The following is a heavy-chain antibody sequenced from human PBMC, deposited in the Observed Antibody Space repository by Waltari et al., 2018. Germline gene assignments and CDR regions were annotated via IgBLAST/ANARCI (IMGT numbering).Heavy chain of an antibody. V-gene: IGHV4-39*07. CDR3: ARQWNGYFNF. J-gene: IGHJ4*02. CDR1: GDSISNAGAY. D-gene: IGHD1-1*01. CDR2: IYHSGNT. Sequence: QLLLQESGPGLVKPSETLSLTCTVSGDSISNAGAYWVWIRQPPGKGLEWNGTIYHSGNTYYNPSLGSRVTISIGTPKNQFSLKVTSVTAADTAVYYCARQWNGYFNFWGQGTLVTVSS.